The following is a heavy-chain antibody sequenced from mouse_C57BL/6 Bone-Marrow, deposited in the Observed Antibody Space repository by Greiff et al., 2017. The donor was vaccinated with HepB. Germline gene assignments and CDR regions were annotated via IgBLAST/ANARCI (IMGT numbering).Heavy chain of an antibody. CDR1: GFTFTDYY. D-gene: IGHD2-1*01. CDR2: IRNKANGYTT. Sequence: EVQLVESGGGLVQPGASLRLSCAASGFTFTDYYMSWVRQPPGKAPEWLALIRNKANGYTTEYTASVKGRFTISRDNSQNILYLQMNTLRAEDSATYYCVKEGGNYLYAMDYWGQGTSVTVSS. J-gene: IGHJ4*01. CDR3: VKEGGNYLYAMDY. V-gene: IGHV7-4*01.